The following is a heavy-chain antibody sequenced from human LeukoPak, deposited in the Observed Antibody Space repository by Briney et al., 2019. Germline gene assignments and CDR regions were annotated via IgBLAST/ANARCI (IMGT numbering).Heavy chain of an antibody. D-gene: IGHD2-21*02. CDR1: GFTFSRHG. Sequence: QSGGSLRLSCVASGFTFSRHGMNWVRQAPGKGLEWVSGISPRGDIKYYIDSVKGRFTVSRDNSKNTLYLQMNSLRAEDTAVYYCAKAYCGGDCVDYWGQGTLVTVSS. V-gene: IGHV3-23*01. CDR2: ISPRGDIK. J-gene: IGHJ4*02. CDR3: AKAYCGGDCVDY.